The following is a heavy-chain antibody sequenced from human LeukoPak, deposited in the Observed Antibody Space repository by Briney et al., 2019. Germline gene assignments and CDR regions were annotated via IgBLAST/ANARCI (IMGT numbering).Heavy chain of an antibody. J-gene: IGHJ4*02. CDR2: IHSDGNT. CDR3: ARLNFRGGEALHFDS. Sequence: SETLSLTCSVSGGSLTNYYWGWIRQPPGKGLEFIGYIHSDGNTNYDSSLQSRVAISLDTSKIQFSLRLYSVTAADTALYFCARLNFRGGEALHFDSWGQGTLVTVPS. D-gene: IGHD3-16*01. CDR1: GGSLTNYY. V-gene: IGHV4-4*09.